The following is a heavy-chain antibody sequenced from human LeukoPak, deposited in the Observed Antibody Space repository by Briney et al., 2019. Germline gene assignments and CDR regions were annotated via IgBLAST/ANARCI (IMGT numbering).Heavy chain of an antibody. J-gene: IGHJ4*02. V-gene: IGHV1-2*02. CDR3: ARLVPGVAEPGC. Sequence: ASVKVSCKASGYTFTGYYMHWVRQAPGQGLEWMGWINPNSGGTNYAQKFQGRVTMTRDTSISTAYMELSRLRSDDTAVYYCARLVPGVAEPGCWGQGTLVTVSS. CDR2: INPNSGGT. D-gene: IGHD6-13*01. CDR1: GYTFTGYY.